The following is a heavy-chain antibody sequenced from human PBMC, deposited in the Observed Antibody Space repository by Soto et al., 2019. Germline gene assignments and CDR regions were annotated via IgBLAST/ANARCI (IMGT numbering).Heavy chain of an antibody. Sequence: ASVKVSCKASGYTFTSYAMHWVRQAPGQRLEWMGWINAGHGNTKYSQKFQGRVTITRDTPPSTAYMELSSLRSEDTAVYYCAGVLRTSGWCSGEDDWGQGTLVTVYS. J-gene: IGHJ4*02. CDR3: AGVLRTSGWCSGEDD. V-gene: IGHV1-3*01. CDR2: INAGHGNT. CDR1: GYTFTSYA. D-gene: IGHD6-19*01.